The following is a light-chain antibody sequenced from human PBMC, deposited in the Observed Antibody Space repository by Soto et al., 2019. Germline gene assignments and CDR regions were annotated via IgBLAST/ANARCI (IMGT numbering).Light chain of an antibody. CDR1: QSISSY. J-gene: IGKJ4*01. CDR3: QQSYSTLLT. Sequence: DIQMTQSPSSLSASVGDRVTITCRASQSISSYLNWYQQKPGKAPKLLIYAASSLQSGVPSRFSGSGSGTDFTLNISSLQPEDFETYYCQQSYSTLLTCGGGTKVDIK. CDR2: AAS. V-gene: IGKV1-39*01.